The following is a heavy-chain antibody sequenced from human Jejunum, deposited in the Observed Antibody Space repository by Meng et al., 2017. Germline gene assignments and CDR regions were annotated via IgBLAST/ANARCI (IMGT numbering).Heavy chain of an antibody. J-gene: IGHJ4*02. CDR1: GFTVSTSY. V-gene: IGHV3-66*02. D-gene: IGHD2-15*01. Sequence: GGSLRLSCAASGFTVSTSYMTLVRQAPGKGLEWVSVFNTGGKTFYSDSVKGRFTISRDIAQNTVYLQMNSLRTEDTALYYCARGYCSGVSCSLGYYFDYWGQGTLVTVSS. CDR2: FNTGGKT. CDR3: ARGYCSGVSCSLGYYFDY.